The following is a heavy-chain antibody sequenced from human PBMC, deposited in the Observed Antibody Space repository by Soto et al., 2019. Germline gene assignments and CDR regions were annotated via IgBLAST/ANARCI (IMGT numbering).Heavy chain of an antibody. V-gene: IGHV4-34*01. J-gene: IGHJ6*02. CDR2: INHSGST. D-gene: IGHD2-2*01. CDR1: GGSFSGYY. Sequence: SETLSLTCAVYGGSFSGYYWSWIRQPPGKGLEWIGEINHSGSTNYNPSLKSRVTISVDTSKNQFSLKLSSVTAADTAVYYCARGRGRYCSSTSCYAIWTYYYYGMDVWGQGNTVTVSS. CDR3: ARGRGRYCSSTSCYAIWTYYYYGMDV.